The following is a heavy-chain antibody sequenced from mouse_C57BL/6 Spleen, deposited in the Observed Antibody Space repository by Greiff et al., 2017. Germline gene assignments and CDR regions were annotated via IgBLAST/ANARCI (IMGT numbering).Heavy chain of an antibody. J-gene: IGHJ4*01. CDR2: ITYDGSST. D-gene: IGHD1-1*01. V-gene: IGHV5-16*01. CDR1: GFPFSDYY. CDR3: ARVGSTDAMDY. Sequence: EVTLVESEGGLVQPGSSMKLSCTVSGFPFSDYYMAWVRQVPATGLEWVAHITYDGSSTYYLDSLPSRFLISRDNAKNILYLQMSSLKSEDTATCYCARVGSTDAMDYWGQGTSVTVSA.